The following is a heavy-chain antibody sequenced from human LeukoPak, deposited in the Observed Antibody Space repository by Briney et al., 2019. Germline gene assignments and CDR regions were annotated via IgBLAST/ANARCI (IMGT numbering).Heavy chain of an antibody. J-gene: IGHJ5*02. Sequence: GGSLRLSCAASGFTFSSYAMSWVRQAPGKGLEWVSAISGSGGSTYYADSVKGRFTISRDKSKNTLYLQMNSLRAEDTAVYYCAKDRGVGYCSSTSCYPGSGYNWFDPWGQGTLVTVSS. CDR3: AKDRGVGYCSSTSCYPGSGYNWFDP. D-gene: IGHD2-2*01. CDR1: GFTFSSYA. V-gene: IGHV3-23*01. CDR2: ISGSGGST.